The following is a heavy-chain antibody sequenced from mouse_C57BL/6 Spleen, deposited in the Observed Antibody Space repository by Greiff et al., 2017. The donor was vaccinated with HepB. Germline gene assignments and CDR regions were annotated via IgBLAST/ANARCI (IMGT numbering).Heavy chain of an antibody. CDR2: ISSGGSYT. J-gene: IGHJ4*01. CDR3: ARLDGNDEGGYAMDY. CDR1: GFTFSSYG. Sequence: EVQVVESGGDLVKPGGSLKLSCAASGFTFSSYGMSWVRQTPEKRLEWVATISSGGSYTYYPDSVKGRFTISRDNAKNTLYLHMSSLKSEDTAMYYCARLDGNDEGGYAMDYWGQGTSVTVSS. D-gene: IGHD2-2*01. V-gene: IGHV5-6*01.